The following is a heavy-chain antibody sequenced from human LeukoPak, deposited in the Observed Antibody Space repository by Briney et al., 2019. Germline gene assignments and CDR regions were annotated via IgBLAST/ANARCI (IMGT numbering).Heavy chain of an antibody. J-gene: IGHJ3*02. CDR1: GFTFSSYS. CDR2: ISSSSSYI. Sequence: PGGSLRLSCAASGFTFSSYSMNWVRQAPGKGLEWVSSISSSSSYIYYADSVKGRFTISRDNAKNSLYLQMNSLRAEDTAVYYCARDREGTYYDSSGQGAFDIWGQGTMVTVSS. D-gene: IGHD3-22*01. CDR3: ARDREGTYYDSSGQGAFDI. V-gene: IGHV3-21*01.